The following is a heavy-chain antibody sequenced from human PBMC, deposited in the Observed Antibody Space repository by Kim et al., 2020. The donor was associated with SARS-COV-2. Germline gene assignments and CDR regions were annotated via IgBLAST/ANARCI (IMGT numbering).Heavy chain of an antibody. CDR3: ARGMITMVRGVKPVVDY. CDR2: ISSSSSTI. J-gene: IGHJ4*02. V-gene: IGHV3-48*02. Sequence: GGSLRLSCAASGFTFSSYSMNWVRQAPGKGLEWVSYISSSSSTIYYADSVKGRFTISRDNAKNSLYLQMNSLRDEDTAVYYCARGMITMVRGVKPVVDYWGQGTLVTVSS. D-gene: IGHD3-10*01. CDR1: GFTFSSYS.